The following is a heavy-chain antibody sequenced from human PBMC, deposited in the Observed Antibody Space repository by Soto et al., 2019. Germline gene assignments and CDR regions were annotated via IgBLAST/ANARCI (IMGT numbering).Heavy chain of an antibody. D-gene: IGHD2-21*02. CDR1: GGTVASSHW. Sequence: XETLSLTCCVAGGTVASSHWRSWVRQSPGRGFEWSGNVYHTGDTNFNPSLQSRVTFSVDKSNNQFSLRLTSGTAADTAVYFCAREIVTAGGNNYFDPWGPGTLVTVSS. CDR3: AREIVTAGGNNYFDP. J-gene: IGHJ5*02. V-gene: IGHV4-4*01. CDR2: VYHTGDT.